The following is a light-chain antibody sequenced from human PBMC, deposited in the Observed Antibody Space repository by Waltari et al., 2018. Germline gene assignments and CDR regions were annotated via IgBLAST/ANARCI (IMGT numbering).Light chain of an antibody. CDR3: QHYDGSVVT. Sequence: DIVLTQSPGTLSLSPGDRATLSCRASHSVTRIAFTWYQQRPGQAPRLLIYGTSSRATDIPDRFSGSGSVTDFTLTISRLEPEDFAVYFCQHYDGSVVTFGGGTKVEI. CDR2: GTS. V-gene: IGKV3-20*01. J-gene: IGKJ4*01. CDR1: HSVTRIA.